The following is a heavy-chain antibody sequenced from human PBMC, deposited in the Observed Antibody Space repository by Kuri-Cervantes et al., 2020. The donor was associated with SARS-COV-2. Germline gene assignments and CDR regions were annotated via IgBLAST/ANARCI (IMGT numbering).Heavy chain of an antibody. D-gene: IGHD3-3*01. CDR1: GGSISSGDYY. CDR2: VYYSGST. J-gene: IGHJ4*02. V-gene: IGHV4-30-4*08. Sequence: SETLSLTCTVSGGSISSGDYYWSWIRQPPGKGLEWIGYVYYSGSTYYNPSLKSRVTISVDTSKNQFSLKLSSVTAADTAVYYCARSGRLYYDFWSGYYYYFDYWGQGTLVTVSS. CDR3: ARSGRLYYDFWSGYYYYFDY.